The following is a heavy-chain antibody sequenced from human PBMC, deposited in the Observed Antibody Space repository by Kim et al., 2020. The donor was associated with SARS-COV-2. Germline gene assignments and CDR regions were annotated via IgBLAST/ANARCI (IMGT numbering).Heavy chain of an antibody. V-gene: IGHV3-23*01. J-gene: IGHJ4*02. Sequence: QGLFTLSSDNSKNTLYLQMHSLRAEDTAVYYCAKWHIVLMVSAILPFDYWGQGTLVTVSS. CDR3: AKWHIVLMVSAILPFDY. D-gene: IGHD2-8*01.